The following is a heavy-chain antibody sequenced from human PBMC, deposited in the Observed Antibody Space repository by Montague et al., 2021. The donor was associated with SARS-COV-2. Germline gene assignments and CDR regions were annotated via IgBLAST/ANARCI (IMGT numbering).Heavy chain of an antibody. Sequence: SETLSLTCAVYGTSFSGYYWNWIRPPHGKGLEWVGEINHGGSTKYSPSLKSRLTISADTSKNQFSLKLTSVAAADTAVYYCARLRDGVVPSPILGVGPYYSYYFLDVWGRGTTVTVSS. CDR3: ARLRDGVVPSPILGVGPYYSYYFLDV. CDR2: INHGGST. D-gene: IGHD3-10*01. J-gene: IGHJ6*03. V-gene: IGHV4-34*01. CDR1: GTSFSGYY.